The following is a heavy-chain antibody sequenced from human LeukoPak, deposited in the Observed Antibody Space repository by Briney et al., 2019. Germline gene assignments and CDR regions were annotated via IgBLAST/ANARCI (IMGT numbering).Heavy chain of an antibody. D-gene: IGHD2-2*03. CDR2: IYFSGST. V-gene: IGHV4-30-4*02. J-gene: IGHJ5*02. CDR1: GGSISSGDYY. CDR3: ARGLTFLDIVVVPAARLSGWFDP. Sequence: SETLSLTCTVSGGSISSGDYYWSWIRQPPGKGLEWIGYIYFSGSTYYNPSLKSRVTISVDTSKNQFSLKLSSVTAADTAVYYCARGLTFLDIVVVPAARLSGWFDPWGQGTLVTVSS.